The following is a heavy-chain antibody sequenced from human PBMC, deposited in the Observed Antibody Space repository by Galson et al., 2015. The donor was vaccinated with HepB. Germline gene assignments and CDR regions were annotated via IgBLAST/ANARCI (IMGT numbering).Heavy chain of an antibody. CDR1: GFTFGSYS. J-gene: IGHJ4*02. D-gene: IGHD4-17*01. Sequence: SLRLSCAVSGFTFGSYSMHWVRQAPGKGLEWVSSISTDSTYRYYADSVKGRFTISRDNAKNSVYLRMNSLRPEDTAIYYCARGLSIRYVVLPGVPVDYWGQGTLVTVSS. CDR3: ARGLSIRYVVLPGVPVDY. CDR2: ISTDSTYR. V-gene: IGHV3-21*01.